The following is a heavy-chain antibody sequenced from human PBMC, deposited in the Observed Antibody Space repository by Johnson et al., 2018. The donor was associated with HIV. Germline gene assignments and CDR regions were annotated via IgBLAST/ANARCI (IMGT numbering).Heavy chain of an antibody. D-gene: IGHD5/OR15-5a*01. CDR1: GFTFSSYG. Sequence: VQLMESGGGVVQPVRSLRLSCAASGFTFSSYGMHWVRQAPGKGLEWVAVISYDGSNKYYADSVKGRFTISRDNSKNTLYLQMNSLRAEDTAVYYCALYPPDAFDIWGQGTMVTVSS. CDR2: ISYDGSNK. CDR3: ALYPPDAFDI. V-gene: IGHV3-30*03. J-gene: IGHJ3*02.